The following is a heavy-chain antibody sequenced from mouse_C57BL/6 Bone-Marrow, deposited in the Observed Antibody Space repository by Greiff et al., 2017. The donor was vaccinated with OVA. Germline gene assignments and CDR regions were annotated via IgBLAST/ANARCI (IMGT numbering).Heavy chain of an antibody. V-gene: IGHV1-15*01. Sequence: VQLQQSGAELVRPGASVTLSCKASGYTFTDYEMHWVKQTPVHGLEWIGAIDPENGGTAYNQKFKGKAILTAAKSSSTAYMELRSLTSEDSAVYYCTGRNYDAMDDWGQGTAVTVSS. D-gene: IGHD2-1*01. CDR3: TGRNYDAMDD. CDR2: IDPENGGT. CDR1: GYTFTDYE. J-gene: IGHJ4*01.